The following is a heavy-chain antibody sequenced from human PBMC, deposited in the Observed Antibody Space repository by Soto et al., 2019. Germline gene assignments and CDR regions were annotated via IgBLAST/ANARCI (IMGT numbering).Heavy chain of an antibody. CDR1: GFTFSSYG. V-gene: IGHV3-30*18. D-gene: IGHD3-10*01. J-gene: IGHJ6*02. CDR2: ISYDGSNK. CDR3: AKDLITMVRGVIIKPAGYYSGMDV. Sequence: GGSLRLSCAASGFTFSSYGMHWVRQAPGKGLEWVAVISYDGSNKYYADSVKGRFTISRDNSKNTLYLQMNSLRAEDTAVYYCAKDLITMVRGVIIKPAGYYSGMDVWGQGTTVTVSS.